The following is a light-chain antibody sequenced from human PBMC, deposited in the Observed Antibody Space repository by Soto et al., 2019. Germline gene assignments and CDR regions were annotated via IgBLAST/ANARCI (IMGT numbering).Light chain of an antibody. Sequence: DIQMTRSPSTLSASVGDRVTITCRASQTISNWLAWYQQKPGKAPKLVIYKASSLESGVPSRFSGSGSGTEFTLIISSLLPDDFATYYCQQYNSYPRTFGQGTKVEIK. J-gene: IGKJ1*01. CDR2: KAS. V-gene: IGKV1-5*03. CDR1: QTISNW. CDR3: QQYNSYPRT.